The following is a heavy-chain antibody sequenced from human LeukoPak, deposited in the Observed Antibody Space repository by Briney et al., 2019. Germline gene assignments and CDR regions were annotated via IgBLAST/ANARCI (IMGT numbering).Heavy chain of an antibody. CDR2: VYSSGST. Sequence: SETLSLTCTVSGASISNYYWSWIRQPPGKGLEWIGYVYSSGSTYCNSALKSRVTISVDTSKKQFSLNLSSVTAADTAVYYCARCGYSYGTGYHFDYWGQGTLVTVSS. CDR1: GASISNYY. D-gene: IGHD5-18*01. V-gene: IGHV4-59*01. J-gene: IGHJ4*02. CDR3: ARCGYSYGTGYHFDY.